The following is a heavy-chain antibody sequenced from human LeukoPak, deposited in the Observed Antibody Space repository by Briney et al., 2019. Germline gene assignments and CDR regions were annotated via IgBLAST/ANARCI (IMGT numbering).Heavy chain of an antibody. J-gene: IGHJ4*02. Sequence: PSETLSLTCTVSGGSVSSGSYYWSWIRQPPGKGLEWIGYIYYSGSTNYNPSLKSRVTISVDTSKNQFSLKLSSVTAADTAVYYCALTMVRGVDWGQGTLVTVSS. V-gene: IGHV4-61*01. D-gene: IGHD3-10*01. CDR3: ALTMVRGVD. CDR2: IYYSGST. CDR1: GGSVSSGSYY.